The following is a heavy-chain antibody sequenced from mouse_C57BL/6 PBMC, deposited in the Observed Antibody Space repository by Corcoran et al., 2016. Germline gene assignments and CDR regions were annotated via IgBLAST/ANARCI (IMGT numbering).Heavy chain of an antibody. V-gene: IGHV3-6*01. CDR2: ISYDGSN. CDR3: VREEYFDV. J-gene: IGHJ1*03. Sequence: DVQLQDSGPGLVNPSQSLSLTCSVTGYSINSGYYWNWIRQFPGNKLEWMGDISYDGSNNYNPSTKNRISITRDTSNNQFFLKLNSVTTEDKATYYCVREEYFDVWGTGTTVTVSS. CDR1: GYSINSGYY.